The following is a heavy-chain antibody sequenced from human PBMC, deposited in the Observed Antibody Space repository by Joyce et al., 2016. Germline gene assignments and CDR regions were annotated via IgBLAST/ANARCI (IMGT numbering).Heavy chain of an antibody. CDR3: VRGISARPGGPNWFDP. CDR1: GFSFSGYW. CDR2: INTDGSST. J-gene: IGHJ5*02. Sequence: EVQLVESGGGLVQPGGSLRLSYAASGFSFSGYWIHWVRQAPGKGLVWVSRINTDGSSTRFADSVKGRFTISRDNAKNTLYLQMNSLRAEDTAVYYCVRGISARPGGPNWFDPWGQGTLVTVSS. D-gene: IGHD6-6*01. V-gene: IGHV3-74*01.